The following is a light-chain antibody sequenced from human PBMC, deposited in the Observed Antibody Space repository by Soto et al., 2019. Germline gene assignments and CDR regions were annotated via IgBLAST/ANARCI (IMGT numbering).Light chain of an antibody. CDR1: SSDIGSYNY. Sequence: QSALTQPASLYGSPGQSITISCTGTSSDIGSYNYISWYQQHPGKAPKLMIFDVSYRPSGISDRFSGSKSGNPASLTISGLQPEDEADYYCSSYGASSTLFGGGTKLTVL. CDR2: DVS. J-gene: IGLJ2*01. CDR3: SSYGASSTL. V-gene: IGLV2-14*03.